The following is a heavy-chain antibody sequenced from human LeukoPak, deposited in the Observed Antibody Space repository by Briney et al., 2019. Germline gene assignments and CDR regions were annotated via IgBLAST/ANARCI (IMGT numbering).Heavy chain of an antibody. J-gene: IGHJ6*02. CDR2: ISYDGSNK. Sequence: GRSLRLSCAASGFTFSSYGMHWVRQAPGKGLEWVAVISYDGSNKYYADSVKGRFTISRDNSKNTLYPQMNSLRAEDTAVYYCAKEIGSWFPYYYYYYGMDVWGQGTTVTVSS. CDR1: GFTFSSYG. V-gene: IGHV3-30*18. CDR3: AKEIGSWFPYYYYYYGMDV. D-gene: IGHD6-13*01.